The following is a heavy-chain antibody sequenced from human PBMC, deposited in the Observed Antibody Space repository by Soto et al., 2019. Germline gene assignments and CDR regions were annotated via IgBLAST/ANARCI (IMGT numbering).Heavy chain of an antibody. CDR2: IYHSGST. CDR3: ARVSGSYYYGMDV. J-gene: IGHJ6*02. Sequence: QVQLQESGPGLVKPSGTLSLTCAVSGGSISSSNWWSWVRQPPGKGLEWIGEIYHSGSTNYNPSLKSRDSITVDNSKNQFSLQLSSVTAPDTAVYYCARVSGSYYYGMDVWGQGTTVTVSS. CDR1: GGSISSSNW. D-gene: IGHD1-26*01. V-gene: IGHV4-4*02.